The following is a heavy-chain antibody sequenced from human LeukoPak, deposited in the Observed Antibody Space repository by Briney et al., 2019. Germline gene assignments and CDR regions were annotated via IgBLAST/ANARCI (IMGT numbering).Heavy chain of an antibody. V-gene: IGHV4-38-2*02. CDR2: IYHSGST. D-gene: IGHD3-3*01. Sequence: SETLSLTCAVSGYSISSGYYWGWIRQPPGKGLEWVGNIYHSGSTYYNPSLTSRVTISVDTSKNQFSLKLSSVTAADTAVYYCARESNYDFWSGSRGAFDIWGQGTMVTVSS. J-gene: IGHJ3*02. CDR3: ARESNYDFWSGSRGAFDI. CDR1: GYSISSGYY.